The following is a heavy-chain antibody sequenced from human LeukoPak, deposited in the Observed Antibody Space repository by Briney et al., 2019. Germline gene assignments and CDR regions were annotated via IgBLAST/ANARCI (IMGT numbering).Heavy chain of an antibody. D-gene: IGHD6-6*01. CDR2: IYYSGST. Sequence: SETLSLTCAVYGGSFSGYYWSWIRQPPGKGLEWIGYIYYSGSTNYNPSLKSRVTISVDTSKNQFSLKLSSVTAADTAVYYCARGPEYSSPYYFDYWGQGTLVTVSS. V-gene: IGHV4-59*01. CDR1: GGSFSGYY. J-gene: IGHJ4*02. CDR3: ARGPEYSSPYYFDY.